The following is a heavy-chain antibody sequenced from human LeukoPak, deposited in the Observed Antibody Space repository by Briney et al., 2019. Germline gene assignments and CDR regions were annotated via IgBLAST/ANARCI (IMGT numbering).Heavy chain of an antibody. D-gene: IGHD1-26*01. CDR1: GFTFSSYA. CDR3: ARVQWELLYPDY. V-gene: IGHV3-30*04. CDR2: ISYDESYR. Sequence: GGSLRLSCAASGFTFSSYAMHWVRQVPGKGLEWVALISYDESYRYYADSVKGRFTISRDNSKNTLYLQMNSLRADDTAVYYCARVQWELLYPDYWGLGTLVTVSS. J-gene: IGHJ4*02.